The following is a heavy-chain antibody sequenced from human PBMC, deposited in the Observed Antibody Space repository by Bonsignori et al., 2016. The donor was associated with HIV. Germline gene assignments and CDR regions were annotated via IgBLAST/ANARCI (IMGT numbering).Heavy chain of an antibody. J-gene: IGHJ4*02. Sequence: QVHLVQSGAEVRKPGASVKVSCEASGYMFTGYYITGCDRSQDKGLSGWDGSTRTVVAHSLHKSFGAGSPMTRDTSISTAYMEVSGLRSDDTAIYYCARCSYTSSSYYDYWGQGT. V-gene: IGHV1-2*02. CDR3: ARCSYTSSSYYDY. CDR2: STRTVVA. D-gene: IGHD6-6*01. CDR1: GYMFTGYY.